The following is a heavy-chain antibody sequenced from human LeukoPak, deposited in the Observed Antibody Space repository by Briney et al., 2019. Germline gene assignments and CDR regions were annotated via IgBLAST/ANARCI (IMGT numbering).Heavy chain of an antibody. CDR2: ISGSGIGT. V-gene: IGHV3-23*01. CDR1: GFTFSNYA. J-gene: IGHJ4*02. Sequence: PGGSLRLSCTASGFTFSNYAMSWVRHAPGKGLEWVSSISGSGIGTYYADSVKGRFTISRDNSKNTLYLQMNSLRADDTAVYSCAKHYYGSGSYWAGLDYWGQGTLVTVSS. CDR3: AKHYYGSGSYWAGLDY. D-gene: IGHD3-10*01.